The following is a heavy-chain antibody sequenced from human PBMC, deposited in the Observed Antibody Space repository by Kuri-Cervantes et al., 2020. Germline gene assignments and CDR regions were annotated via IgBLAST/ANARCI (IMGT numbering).Heavy chain of an antibody. J-gene: IGHJ5*02. CDR1: GFTFGDYV. CDR3: ARKVWGSYRHLFDP. D-gene: IGHD3-16*02. V-gene: IGHV3-48*04. Sequence: GESLKISCTASGFTFGDYVMGWVRQAPGKGLEWVSYISSSSKTIYYADSVKGRFTISRDNAKKSLYLQMNSLRAEDTAVYYCARKVWGSYRHLFDPWGQGTLVTVSS. CDR2: ISSSSKTI.